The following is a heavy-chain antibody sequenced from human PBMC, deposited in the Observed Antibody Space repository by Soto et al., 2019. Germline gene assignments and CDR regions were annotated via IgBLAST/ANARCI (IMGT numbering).Heavy chain of an antibody. V-gene: IGHV4-39*01. CDR1: GGSITSSGYY. D-gene: IGHD3-10*01. CDR2: MDYSGGT. Sequence: SETLSLTCTVSGGSITSSGYYWGWIRQSPGKGLEWIGTMDYSGGTNYNPSLKSRVTISVDTSKNQFSLRLTSVTAADTAVYYCARRTPLYASESSRFDPWGQGALVTVSS. J-gene: IGHJ5*02. CDR3: ARRTPLYASESSRFDP.